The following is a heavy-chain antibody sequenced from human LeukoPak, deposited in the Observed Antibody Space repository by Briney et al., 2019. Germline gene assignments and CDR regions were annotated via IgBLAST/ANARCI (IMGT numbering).Heavy chain of an antibody. CDR2: ISSSGSTI. D-gene: IGHD2-15*01. Sequence: GGSLRLSCAASGFTFSDYYMSWICQAPGKGLEWVSYISSSGSTIYYADSVKGRFTISRDNSKNTLYLQMNSLRAEDTAVYYCAKGVGYCSGGSCSNWFDPWGQGTLVTVSS. V-gene: IGHV3-11*04. CDR3: AKGVGYCSGGSCSNWFDP. J-gene: IGHJ5*02. CDR1: GFTFSDYY.